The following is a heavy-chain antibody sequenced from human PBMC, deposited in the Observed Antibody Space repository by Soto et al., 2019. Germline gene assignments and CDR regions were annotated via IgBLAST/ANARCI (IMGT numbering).Heavy chain of an antibody. CDR2: ISAYNGNT. CDR1: GYTFTSYG. Sequence: ASVKVSCKASGYTFTSYGISWVGQAPGQGREWMGWISAYNGNTNYAQKLQGRVTMTTDTSTSTADMELRSLRADDTAVYYCQRGGAARPKWFDPWGQGTRVTV. CDR3: QRGGAARPKWFDP. J-gene: IGHJ5*02. D-gene: IGHD6-6*01. V-gene: IGHV1-18*01.